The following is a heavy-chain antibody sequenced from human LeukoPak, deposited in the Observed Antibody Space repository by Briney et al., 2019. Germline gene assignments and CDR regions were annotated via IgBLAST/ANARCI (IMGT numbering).Heavy chain of an antibody. D-gene: IGHD6-19*01. CDR2: ISGSGGST. J-gene: IGHJ6*02. V-gene: IGHV3-23*01. CDR3: AKPLGAVAGTPHYYYGMDV. CDR1: GFTFGDYG. Sequence: PGGSLRLSCTTSGFTFGDYGMSWVRQAPGKGLEWVSAISGSGGSTYYADSVKGRFTISRDNSKNTLYLQMNSLRAEDTAVYYCAKPLGAVAGTPHYYYGMDVWGQGTTVTVSS.